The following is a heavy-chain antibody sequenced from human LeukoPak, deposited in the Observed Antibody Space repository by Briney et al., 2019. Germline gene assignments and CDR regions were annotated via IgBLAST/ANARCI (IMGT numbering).Heavy chain of an antibody. J-gene: IGHJ6*03. CDR3: AREVSSSWYGYYSYYMDV. V-gene: IGHV1-18*01. Sequence: ASVKVSCKASGYTFTSYGISWVRQAPGQGLEWMGWISAYNGNTNYAQKLQGRVTMTTDTSTSTAYMELRSLRSDDTAVYYCAREVSSSWYGYYSYYMDVWGKGTTVTISS. D-gene: IGHD6-13*01. CDR1: GYTFTSYG. CDR2: ISAYNGNT.